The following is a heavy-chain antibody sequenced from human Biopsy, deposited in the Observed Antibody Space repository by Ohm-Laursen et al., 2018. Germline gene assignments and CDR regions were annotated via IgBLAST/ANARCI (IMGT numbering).Heavy chain of an antibody. D-gene: IGHD4-23*01. J-gene: IGHJ2*01. CDR3: ARRPYGGTRYWYFDL. CDR2: IYYSGTT. Sequence: TLSLTCAVYGGSFSDYYWTWIRQHPGKGLEWIGYIYYSGTTYYNPSLKSLVTISVDTSKNQFSLKLNSVTAADTAVYYCARRPYGGTRYWYFDLWGRGTLVTVSS. CDR1: GGSFSDYY. V-gene: IGHV4-31*01.